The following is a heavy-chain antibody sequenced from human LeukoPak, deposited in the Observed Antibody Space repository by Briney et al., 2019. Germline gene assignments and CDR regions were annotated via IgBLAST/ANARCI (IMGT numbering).Heavy chain of an antibody. CDR1: GFTFSSYS. Sequence: GGSLRLSCAASGFTFSSYSMNWVRQAPGKGLEWVSSISSSSSSYIYYADSVKGRFTISRDNAKNSLYLQMNSLRAEDTAVYYCAREFSGWSPYFDCWGQGTLVTVSS. V-gene: IGHV3-21*01. CDR2: ISSSSSSYI. CDR3: AREFSGWSPYFDC. J-gene: IGHJ4*02. D-gene: IGHD6-19*01.